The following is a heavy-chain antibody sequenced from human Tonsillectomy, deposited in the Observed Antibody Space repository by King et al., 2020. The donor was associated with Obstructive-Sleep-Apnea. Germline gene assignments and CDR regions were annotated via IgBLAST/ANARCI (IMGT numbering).Heavy chain of an antibody. D-gene: IGHD4-17*01. Sequence: QLVQSGSEVKKPGESLRISCKGSGYSFTTYWISWVRQMPGKGLEWMGKIDPIDSYTDYSPSFQGHVTLSVDKSITTAYLQWSSLTASDTAMYYCARSPLNDFGDYGLLGGMDVWGQGTTVTVSS. CDR2: IDPIDSYT. J-gene: IGHJ6*02. V-gene: IGHV5-10-1*01. CDR1: GYSFTTYW. CDR3: ARSPLNDFGDYGLLGGMDV.